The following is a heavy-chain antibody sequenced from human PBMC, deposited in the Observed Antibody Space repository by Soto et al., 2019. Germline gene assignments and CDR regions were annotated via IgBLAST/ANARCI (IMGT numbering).Heavy chain of an antibody. CDR3: ARDKANPGYYYYGMDV. Sequence: SVNGDCKAAGDSKSRDAVGWVRQAKGQGLEWMGGIIPIFGTANYAQKFQGRVTITADKSTSTAYMELSSLRSEDTAVYYCARDKANPGYYYYGMDVWGQGTTVTVSS. V-gene: IGHV1-69*06. CDR2: IIPIFGTA. CDR1: GDSKSRDA. J-gene: IGHJ6*02. D-gene: IGHD3-10*01.